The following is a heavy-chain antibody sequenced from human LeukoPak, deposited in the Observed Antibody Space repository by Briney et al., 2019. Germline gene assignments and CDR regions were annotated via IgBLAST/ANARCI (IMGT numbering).Heavy chain of an antibody. D-gene: IGHD1-26*01. Sequence: GGSLRLSCAASGFSFSGEAMSWVRQAPGRGLEWVSSVRERSPSPTYADSVKGRFTVSRDKSKSTLFLQMNNLRVEDTAVYYCASGNYFDYWGQGTLVTVSS. CDR3: ASGNYFDY. CDR1: GFSFSGEA. V-gene: IGHV3-23*01. J-gene: IGHJ4*02. CDR2: VRERSPSP.